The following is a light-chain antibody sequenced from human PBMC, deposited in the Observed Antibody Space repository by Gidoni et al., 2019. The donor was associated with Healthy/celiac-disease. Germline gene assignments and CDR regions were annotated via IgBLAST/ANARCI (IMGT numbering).Light chain of an antibody. V-gene: IGKV3-20*01. Sequence: EIVLTQSPGTLPLSPGERATLSCRASQSVSSSYLAWYQQKPGQAPRLLIYGASSRATGIPDRFSGSGSGTDFTLTISRLEPEDFAVYYCQQYGSSRWTFXQXTKVEIK. J-gene: IGKJ1*01. CDR2: GAS. CDR1: QSVSSSY. CDR3: QQYGSSRWT.